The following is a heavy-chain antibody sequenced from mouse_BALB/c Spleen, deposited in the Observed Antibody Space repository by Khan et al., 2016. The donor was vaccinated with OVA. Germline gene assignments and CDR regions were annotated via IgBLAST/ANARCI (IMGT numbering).Heavy chain of an antibody. D-gene: IGHD4-1*01. CDR3: ASHLTGSFAY. J-gene: IGHJ3*01. CDR2: ISSDGDYT. Sequence: EVELVESGGDLVKPGGSLKLSCAASGFTFSSYSMSWVRQPPDKRLEWVATISSDGDYTYFPDSVKGRFTISRDTAKNTLNLQMSSLKSEDTALYYCASHLTGSFAYWGQGTLVTVSA. CDR1: GFTFSSYS. V-gene: IGHV5-6*01.